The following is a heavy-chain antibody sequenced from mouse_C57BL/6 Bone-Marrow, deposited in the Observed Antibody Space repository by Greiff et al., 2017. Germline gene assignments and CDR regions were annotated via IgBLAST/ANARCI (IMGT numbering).Heavy chain of an antibody. CDR1: DSEVFPIAY. CDR3: ARDSSGYIPYAMDY. D-gene: IGHD3-2*02. Sequence: VQLQESGSELRSPGSSVKLSCKDFDSEVFPIAYMSWVRQKPGHGFEWIGGILPSIGRTIYGEKFEDKATLDADTLSNTAYLELNSLTSEDSAIYYCARDSSGYIPYAMDYWGQGTSVTVSS. CDR2: ILPSIGRT. J-gene: IGHJ4*01. V-gene: IGHV15-2*01.